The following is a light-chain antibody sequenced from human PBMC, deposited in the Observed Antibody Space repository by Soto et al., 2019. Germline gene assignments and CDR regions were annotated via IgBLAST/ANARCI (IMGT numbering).Light chain of an antibody. V-gene: IGKV1-5*03. J-gene: IGKJ1*01. CDR1: QNINRW. CDR2: KAS. Sequence: DIQMTQSPSTLSASVGDRVTITCRASQNINRWLAWYQHKPGQAPKPLIYKASTLEGGVPSRFSGNGSGTEFTLTISSLHPDDFATYFCQQYNYYWTFGQGTKVEIK. CDR3: QQYNYYWT.